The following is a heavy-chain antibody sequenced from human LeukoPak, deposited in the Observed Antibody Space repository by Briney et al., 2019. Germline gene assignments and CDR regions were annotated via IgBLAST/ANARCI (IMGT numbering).Heavy chain of an antibody. CDR1: GGSISSYY. CDR2: IYYSGST. V-gene: IGHV4-59*08. J-gene: IGHJ6*02. D-gene: IGHD2-15*01. CDR3: AGPRGGPEAYYYGMDV. Sequence: LETLSLTCTVSGGSISSYYWSWIRQPPGKGLGWIGYIYYSGSTNYNPSLKSRVTISVDTSKNQFSLKLSSVTAADTAVYYCAGPRGGPEAYYYGMDVWGQGTTVTVSS.